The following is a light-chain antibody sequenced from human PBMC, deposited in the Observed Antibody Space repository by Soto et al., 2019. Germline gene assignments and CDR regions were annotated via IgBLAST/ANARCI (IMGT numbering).Light chain of an antibody. V-gene: IGKV4-1*01. CDR1: QSVIHTSNNKSY. Sequence: DIVMTQPPDSLAVSLGERATINCKSSQSVIHTSNNKSYLAWYQQKAGQPPELLLYWASARDSGVPDRFSGSGSGTDFTLTISSLQAEDVAVYYCQQYYSTPRTFGQGTKVDIK. J-gene: IGKJ2*01. CDR3: QQYYSTPRT. CDR2: WAS.